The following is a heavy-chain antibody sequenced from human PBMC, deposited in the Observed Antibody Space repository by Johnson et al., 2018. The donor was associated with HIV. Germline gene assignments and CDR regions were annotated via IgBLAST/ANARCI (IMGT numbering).Heavy chain of an antibody. V-gene: IGHV3-9*01. CDR1: GFTFDDYA. D-gene: IGHD6-13*01. Sequence: VQLVESGGGLVQPGRSLRLSCAASGFTFDDYAMHWVRQAPGKGLEWVSGISWNSGSIGYADSVKGRFTISRDNAKNSLYLQMNSLRAEDTALYYCAKDLRSSSWPPGAFDIWGQGTMVTVSS. CDR2: ISWNSGSI. J-gene: IGHJ3*02. CDR3: AKDLRSSSWPPGAFDI.